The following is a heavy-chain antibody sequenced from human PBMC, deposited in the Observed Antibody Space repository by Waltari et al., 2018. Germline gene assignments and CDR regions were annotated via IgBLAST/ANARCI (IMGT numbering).Heavy chain of an antibody. J-gene: IGHJ4*02. CDR2: INPNSGGT. V-gene: IGHV1-2*02. Sequence: QVQLVQSGAEVQKPGASVKVSCTASGYTFTGYYMPWVRQAPGQGLEWMGWINPNSGGTNYAQKFQGRVTMTRDTSISTAYMELSRLRSDDTAVYYCARDYDFWSGYRYFDYWGQGTLVTVSS. D-gene: IGHD3-3*01. CDR1: GYTFTGYY. CDR3: ARDYDFWSGYRYFDY.